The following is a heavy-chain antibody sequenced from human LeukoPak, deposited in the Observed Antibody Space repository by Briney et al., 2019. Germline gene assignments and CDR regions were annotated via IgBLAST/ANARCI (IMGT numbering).Heavy chain of an antibody. CDR1: GGSFSGYY. CDR2: INHSGST. D-gene: IGHD3-10*01. V-gene: IGHV4-34*01. Sequence: SETLSLTCAVYGGSFSGYYWNWIRQPPGKGLEWIGEINHSGSTNYNPSLKSRVTISVDTSKNQFSLKLSSVTAADTAVYYCARGRSRGWFGDFDFDYWGQGTLVTVSS. CDR3: ARGRSRGWFGDFDFDY. J-gene: IGHJ4*02.